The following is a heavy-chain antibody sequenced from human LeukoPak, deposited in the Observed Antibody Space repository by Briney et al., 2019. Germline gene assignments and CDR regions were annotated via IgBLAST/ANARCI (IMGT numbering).Heavy chain of an antibody. CDR1: GFTFSSYW. CDR3: AGTYSSGWYGVLGAFDI. J-gene: IGHJ3*02. D-gene: IGHD6-19*01. Sequence: GGSLRLSCAASGFTFSSYWMHWVRQAPGKGLVWVSRINSDGSSTSYADSVKGRFTISRDNAKNTLYLQMNSLRAEDTAVYYCAGTYSSGWYGVLGAFDIWGRGTMVTVSS. V-gene: IGHV3-74*01. CDR2: INSDGSST.